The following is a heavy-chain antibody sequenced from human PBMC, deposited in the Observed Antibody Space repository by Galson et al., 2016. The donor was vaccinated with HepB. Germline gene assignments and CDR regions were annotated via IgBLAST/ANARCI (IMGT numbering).Heavy chain of an antibody. D-gene: IGHD3-10*01. V-gene: IGHV3-23*01. CDR2: ISGNGGST. Sequence: SLRLSCAASGFTFSRYALSWVRPAPGKGLEWVSTISGNGGSTYYADSVKGRFTISTDNSKNTLYLQMNGLRADDTAVYYCAKIIMVQGGFYFYGMNVWGQGTTVTVSS. CDR3: AKIIMVQGGFYFYGMNV. CDR1: GFTFSRYA. J-gene: IGHJ6*02.